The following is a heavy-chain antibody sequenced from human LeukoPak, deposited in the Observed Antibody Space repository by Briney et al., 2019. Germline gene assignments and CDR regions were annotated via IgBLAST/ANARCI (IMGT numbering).Heavy chain of an antibody. CDR2: ISGSGGST. D-gene: IGHD3-10*01. Sequence: GGSLRLSCAASGFTFSSYAMSWVRQAPGKGLEWVSAISGSGGSTYYADSVKGRFTISRDNSKNTLYLQMNSLRAEDTAVYYCAKVWVISYYGSGSSIDYWGQGTLVTVPS. V-gene: IGHV3-23*01. CDR1: GFTFSSYA. CDR3: AKVWVISYYGSGSSIDY. J-gene: IGHJ4*02.